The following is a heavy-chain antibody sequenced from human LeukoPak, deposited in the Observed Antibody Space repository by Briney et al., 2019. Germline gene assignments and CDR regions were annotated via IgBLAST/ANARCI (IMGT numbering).Heavy chain of an antibody. V-gene: IGHV3-30*02. CDR3: AKDRGGQDFDF. J-gene: IGHJ4*02. Sequence: GGSQRLSCAASGITFSRAGMHWVRQAPGKGLEWVAFIWYDGNKITYADSVKGRFTISRDNSKDTVYLQMNSLRAEDTAVYYCAKDRGGQDFDFWGQRLVVTVSS. CDR1: GITFSRAG. D-gene: IGHD3-10*01. CDR2: IWYDGNKI.